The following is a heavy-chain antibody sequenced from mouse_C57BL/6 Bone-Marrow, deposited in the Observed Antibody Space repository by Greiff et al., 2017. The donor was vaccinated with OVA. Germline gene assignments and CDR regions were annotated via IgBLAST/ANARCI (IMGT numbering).Heavy chain of an antibody. CDR3: TRSRDPDGDY. V-gene: IGHV1-15*01. CDR2: LDPENGGP. Sequence: QVQLQQSGAELVRPGASVTLSCKASGYTFTDYEMHWVKQTPVHGLEWIGALDPENGGPAYNQKFKGKAILTADKSSSTAYMELRSLTSEDSAVYYCTRSRDPDGDYWGQGTSVTVSS. CDR1: GYTFTDYE. D-gene: IGHD2-3*01. J-gene: IGHJ4*01.